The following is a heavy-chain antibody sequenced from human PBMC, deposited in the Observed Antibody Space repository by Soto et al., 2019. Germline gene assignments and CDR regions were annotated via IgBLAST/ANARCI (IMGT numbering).Heavy chain of an antibody. CDR3: ARLGWGDGDSDY. CDR2: ILYTGTT. V-gene: IGHV4-39*01. CDR1: GGSISNSNYF. Sequence: QLQLQESGPGLVKSSETLSLTCTVSGGSISNSNYFWGWTRQAPGQGLEWIGSILYTGTTSYNSSLEGRVSISVDTSNNQFSLKLNSVTAAETAVYYCARLGWGDGDSDYWGQGTLVTVSS. J-gene: IGHJ4*02. D-gene: IGHD2-21*01.